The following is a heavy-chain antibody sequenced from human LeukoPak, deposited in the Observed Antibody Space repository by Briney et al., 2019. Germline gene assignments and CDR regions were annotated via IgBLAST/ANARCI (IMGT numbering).Heavy chain of an antibody. V-gene: IGHV7-4-1*02. Sequence: ASVKVSCKASGYTFTSYAMNWVRQAPGQGLEWMGWINTNTGNPTYAQGFTGRFVFSLDTSVSTAYLQISSIKAEDTAVCYCARDPSTYYDFWSGYYSSHYYYGMDVWGQGTTVTVSS. CDR3: ARDPSTYYDFWSGYYSSHYYYGMDV. D-gene: IGHD3-3*01. CDR2: INTNTGNP. J-gene: IGHJ6*02. CDR1: GYTFTSYA.